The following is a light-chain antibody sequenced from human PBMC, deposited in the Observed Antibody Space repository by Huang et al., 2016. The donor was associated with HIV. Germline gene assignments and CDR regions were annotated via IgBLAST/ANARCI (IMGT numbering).Light chain of an antibody. CDR3: QKYDSAPRT. Sequence: MTQSPPSLSASIGDRVTLTCRASRDLSPFLAWYQQKPGKPPRLLIYAASILHSGVPSRFSGGGSGTNFTLTVSSLQPEDVANYYCQKYDSAPRTFGQGTKLEL. V-gene: IGKV1-27*01. CDR1: RDLSPF. CDR2: AAS. J-gene: IGKJ1*01.